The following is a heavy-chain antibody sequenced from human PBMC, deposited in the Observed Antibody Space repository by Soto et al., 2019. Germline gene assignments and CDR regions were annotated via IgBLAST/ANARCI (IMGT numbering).Heavy chain of an antibody. V-gene: IGHV1-69*02. D-gene: IGHD2-15*01. CDR1: GGTFSSYT. CDR3: ARGRGYCSGGSCYSGRADYGMDV. J-gene: IGHJ6*02. Sequence: QVQLVQSGAEVKKPGSSVKVSCKASGGTFSSYTISWVRQAPGQGLEWMGRIIPILGIANYAPKFQGRVTITADKSTSTAYMELSSLRSEDTAVYYCARGRGYCSGGSCYSGRADYGMDVWGQGTTVTVSS. CDR2: IIPILGIA.